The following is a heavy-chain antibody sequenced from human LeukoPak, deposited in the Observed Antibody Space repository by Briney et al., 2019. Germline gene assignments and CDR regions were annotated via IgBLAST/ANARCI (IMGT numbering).Heavy chain of an antibody. CDR1: GYTFTSYY. CDR2: INPSGGST. D-gene: IGHD4-23*01. J-gene: IGHJ3*02. V-gene: IGHV1-46*01. CDR3: ARITGGGRGAFDI. Sequence: ASVKVSCKASGYTFTSYYMHWVRQAPGQGLECMGIINPSGGSTSYAQKFQGRVTMTRDTSTSTVYMELSSLRSEDTAVYYCARITGGGRGAFDIWGQGTMVTVSS.